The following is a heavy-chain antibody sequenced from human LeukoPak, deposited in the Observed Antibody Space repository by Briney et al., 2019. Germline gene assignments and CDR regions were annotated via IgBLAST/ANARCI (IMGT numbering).Heavy chain of an antibody. Sequence: GGSLRLSCAASGFTFSSYGMHWVRQAPGKGLEWVAVIWYDGSNKYYADSVKGLFTISRDNSKNTLYLQMNSLRAEDTAVYYCAKDYCSSTSCYPLSYYYMDVWGKGTTVTVSS. V-gene: IGHV3-33*06. CDR3: AKDYCSSTSCYPLSYYYMDV. CDR2: IWYDGSNK. J-gene: IGHJ6*03. D-gene: IGHD2-2*01. CDR1: GFTFSSYG.